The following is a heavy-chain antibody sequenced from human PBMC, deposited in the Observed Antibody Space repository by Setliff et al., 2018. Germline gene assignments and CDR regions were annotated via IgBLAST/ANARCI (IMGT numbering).Heavy chain of an antibody. J-gene: IGHJ4*02. CDR3: ARDRGGASTRDH. Sequence: PGGSLRLSCAASRFTFRSYVMSWVRQSPGKGLQCVSRTSGSGGRTYYADSVKGRFTISRDNCKNTLYLQMSSLRAEDTAIYYCARDRGGASTRDHWGQGTLVTVSS. D-gene: IGHD1-26*01. CDR2: TSGSGGRT. CDR1: RFTFRSYV. V-gene: IGHV3-23*01.